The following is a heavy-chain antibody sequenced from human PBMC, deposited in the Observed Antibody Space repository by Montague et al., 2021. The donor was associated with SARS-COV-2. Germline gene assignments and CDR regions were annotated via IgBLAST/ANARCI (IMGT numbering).Heavy chain of an antibody. Sequence: SETLSLTCTVSDGSISSYYCSWIRQPPGKGLEWIGYIYYSGSTNXNPSLKSRVTISVDTSKNQFHLKLSSVTAADTAVYYCARVITRWLPFDPYFDYWGQGTLVTVSS. D-gene: IGHD5-24*01. CDR2: IYYSGST. V-gene: IGHV4-59*12. J-gene: IGHJ4*02. CDR3: ARVITRWLPFDPYFDY. CDR1: DGSISSYY.